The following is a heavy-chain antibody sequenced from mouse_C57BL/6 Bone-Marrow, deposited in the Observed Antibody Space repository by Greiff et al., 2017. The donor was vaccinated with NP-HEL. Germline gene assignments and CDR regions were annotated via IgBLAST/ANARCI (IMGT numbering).Heavy chain of an antibody. V-gene: IGHV1-55*01. CDR2: IYPGSGST. D-gene: IGHD1-1*01. CDR1: GYTFTSYW. Sequence: VQLQQPGAELVKPGASVKMSCKASGYTFTSYWITWVKQRPGQGLEWIGDIYPGSGSTNYNEKFKSKATLTVDTSSSTAYMQLSSLTSEDSAVDYCARDYYGSRPFAYWGQGTLVTVSA. CDR3: ARDYYGSRPFAY. J-gene: IGHJ3*01.